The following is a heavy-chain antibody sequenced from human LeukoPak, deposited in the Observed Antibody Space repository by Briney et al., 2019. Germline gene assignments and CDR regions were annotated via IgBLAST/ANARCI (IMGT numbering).Heavy chain of an antibody. Sequence: GGSLRLSCAASGFTFSNYWMNWVRQAPGKGREWVANIKQDGSEKYYVDSVKGRFTISRDNAQNSLYLQMNSLRAEDTALYYCAREAPGMYDILTGYYYFDYWGQGTLVTVSS. CDR2: IKQDGSEK. CDR3: AREAPGMYDILTGYYYFDY. V-gene: IGHV3-7*01. J-gene: IGHJ4*02. D-gene: IGHD3-9*01. CDR1: GFTFSNYW.